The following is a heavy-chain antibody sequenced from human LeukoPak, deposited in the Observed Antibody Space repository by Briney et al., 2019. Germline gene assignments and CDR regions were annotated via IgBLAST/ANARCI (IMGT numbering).Heavy chain of an antibody. CDR2: VSGSGGTT. V-gene: IGHV3-23*01. D-gene: IGHD1-26*01. J-gene: IGHJ4*02. CDR3: ATADWELH. CDR1: GFTFSSYA. Sequence: GGSLRLSCAASGFTFSSYAMSWVRQAPGKGLEWVSSVSGSGGTTYYADSVKGRFTISRDNSKNTLYLQMNSLRAEDTTVYYCATADWELHWGQGTLVTVSS.